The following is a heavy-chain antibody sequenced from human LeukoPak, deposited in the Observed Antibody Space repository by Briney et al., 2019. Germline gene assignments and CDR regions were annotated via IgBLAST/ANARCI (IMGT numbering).Heavy chain of an antibody. Sequence: SETLSLTCTVSGGSISSYYWSWIRQPPGKGLEWIGYIYTSGSTNYNPSLKSRVTISVDTSKNQFSLKLSSVTAADTAVYYCARREYSGMGGFDYWGQGTLVTVSS. CDR3: ARREYSGMGGFDY. CDR1: GGSISSYY. D-gene: IGHD5-12*01. CDR2: IYTSGST. V-gene: IGHV4-4*09. J-gene: IGHJ4*02.